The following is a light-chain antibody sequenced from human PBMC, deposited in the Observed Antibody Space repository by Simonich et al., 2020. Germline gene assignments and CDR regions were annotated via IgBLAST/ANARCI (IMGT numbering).Light chain of an antibody. CDR2: GAS. CDR3: QQYYSTPLT. J-gene: IGKJ4*01. Sequence: EIVMTQSPATLSVSPGERATLSCRASQSVSSNLAWYQQKPGQAPRLLIYGASTRATGIPVRFSGSGSGTEFTLTISSLQSEDFAVYYCQQYYSTPLTFGGGTKVEIK. V-gene: IGKV3-15*01. CDR1: QSVSSN.